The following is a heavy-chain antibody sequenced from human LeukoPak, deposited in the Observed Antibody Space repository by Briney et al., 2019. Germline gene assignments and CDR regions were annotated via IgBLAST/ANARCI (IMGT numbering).Heavy chain of an antibody. Sequence: PGGSLRLSCAASGFTVSSNYMSWVRQAPGKGLEWVSVIYTDGNTYYAVSVKGRFTISRDNSKNNLYLQMNSLRADDTAVYYCVRDGYRDWGQGTLVTVSS. CDR2: IYTDGNT. CDR3: VRDGYRD. CDR1: GFTVSSNY. V-gene: IGHV3-66*01. J-gene: IGHJ4*02. D-gene: IGHD6-25*01.